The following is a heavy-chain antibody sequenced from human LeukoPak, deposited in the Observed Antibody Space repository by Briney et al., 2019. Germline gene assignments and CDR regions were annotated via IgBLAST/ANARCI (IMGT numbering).Heavy chain of an antibody. CDR2: INPSGGST. V-gene: IGHV1-46*01. Sequence: ASVKVSCKASGYTFTSYYMHWVRQAPGQGLERMGIINPSGGSTSYAQKFQGRVTMTRDTFTSTVYMELSRLRSDDTAVYYCAREGSSSNYYYYYMDVWGKGTTVTVSS. D-gene: IGHD6-6*01. CDR3: AREGSSSNYYYYYMDV. CDR1: GYTFTSYY. J-gene: IGHJ6*03.